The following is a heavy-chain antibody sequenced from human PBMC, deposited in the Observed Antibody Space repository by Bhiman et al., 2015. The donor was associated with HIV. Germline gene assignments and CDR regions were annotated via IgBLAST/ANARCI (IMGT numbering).Heavy chain of an antibody. CDR1: GFTFSSYA. J-gene: IGHJ6*03. CDR3: AKEIIAAAGTAHVFYYYYYMDV. CDR2: ISYDGSNK. V-gene: IGHV3-30*18. Sequence: QVQLVESGGGVVQPGRSLRLSCAASGFTFSSYAMHWVRQAPGKGLEWVAVISYDGSNKYYADSVKGRFTISRDNSKNTLYLQMNSLRAEDTAVYYCAKEIIAAAGTAHVFYYYYYMDVWGKGTTVTVSS. D-gene: IGHD6-13*01.